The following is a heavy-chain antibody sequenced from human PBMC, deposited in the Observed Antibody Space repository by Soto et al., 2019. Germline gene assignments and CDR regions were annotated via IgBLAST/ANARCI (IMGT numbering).Heavy chain of an antibody. Sequence: GGSLRLSCAASGFTFSSYWMSWVRQAPGKGLEWVANIKQDGSEKYYVDSVKGRFTISRDNAKNSLYLQMNSLRAEDTAVYYCARGLVGATVPYYFDYWDQGTLVAVSS. V-gene: IGHV3-7*04. CDR2: IKQDGSEK. D-gene: IGHD1-26*01. J-gene: IGHJ4*02. CDR1: GFTFSSYW. CDR3: ARGLVGATVPYYFDY.